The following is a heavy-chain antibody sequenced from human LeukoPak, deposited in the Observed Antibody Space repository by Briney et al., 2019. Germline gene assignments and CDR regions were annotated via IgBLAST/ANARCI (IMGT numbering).Heavy chain of an antibody. D-gene: IGHD3-10*01. J-gene: IGHJ4*02. V-gene: IGHV4-61*02. CDR3: ARPSGTMVPL. Sequence: SETLSLTCTVSGGSISSGSYYWSWIRQPAGKGLEWIGRIYTSGGTNYNPSLKSRVTISVDTSKNQFSLKLTSVTAADTAVYYCARPSGTMVPLWGQGTLVTVSS. CDR1: GGSISSGSYY. CDR2: IYTSGGT.